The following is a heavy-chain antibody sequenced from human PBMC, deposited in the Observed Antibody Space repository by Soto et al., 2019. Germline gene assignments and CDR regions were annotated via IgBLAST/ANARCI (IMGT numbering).Heavy chain of an antibody. Sequence: GGSLRLSCAASGFTFSSYSMNWVRQAPGKGLEWVSYISSSSTIYYADSVKGRFTISRDNAKNSLYLQMNSLRGEDTAVYYCAYSGWTPRGYFDYWGQGTLVTVSS. CDR2: ISSSSTI. J-gene: IGHJ4*02. CDR3: AYSGWTPRGYFDY. D-gene: IGHD6-19*01. CDR1: GFTFSSYS. V-gene: IGHV3-48*01.